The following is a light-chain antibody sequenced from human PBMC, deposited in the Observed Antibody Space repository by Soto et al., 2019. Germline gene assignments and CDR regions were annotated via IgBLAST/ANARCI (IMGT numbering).Light chain of an antibody. CDR1: SSDVGGYNY. CDR3: SSYTSSSTLCV. CDR2: EVS. V-gene: IGLV2-14*01. J-gene: IGLJ1*01. Sequence: QSVLTQPASVSGSPGQSITISCTGTSSDVGGYNYVSWYQQHPGKAPKLMIYEVSNGPSGVSNRFSGSKSGNTASLTISGLQAEDEADYYCSSYTSSSTLCVFGTGTKLTVL.